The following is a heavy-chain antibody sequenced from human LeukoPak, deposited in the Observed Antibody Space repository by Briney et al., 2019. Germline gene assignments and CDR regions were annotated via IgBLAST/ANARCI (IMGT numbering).Heavy chain of an antibody. CDR1: GFTFDDYG. CDR3: ARDAAAGTRGYNWFDP. Sequence: GGSLRLSCAASGFTFDDYGMSWVRQAPGKGLEWVSGINWNGGSTGYADSVKGRFTISRDNAKNSLYLQMNSLRAEDTAVYYCARDAAAGTRGYNWFDPWGQGTLVTVSS. CDR2: INWNGGST. J-gene: IGHJ5*02. V-gene: IGHV3-20*04. D-gene: IGHD6-13*01.